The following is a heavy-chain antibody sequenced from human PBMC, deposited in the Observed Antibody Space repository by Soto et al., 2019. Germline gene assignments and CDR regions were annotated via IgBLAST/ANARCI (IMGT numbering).Heavy chain of an antibody. CDR1: GGSISSGDYY. D-gene: IGHD2-21*01. J-gene: IGHJ4*02. CDR3: ARAFLFGDFDY. V-gene: IGHV4-30-4*01. Sequence: SETLSLTCTVSGGSISSGDYYWSWIRQPPGKGLEWIGYIYYSGSTYYNPSLKSRVTISVDTSKNQFSLKLSSVTAADTAVYHCARAFLFGDFDYWGQGTLVTVSS. CDR2: IYYSGST.